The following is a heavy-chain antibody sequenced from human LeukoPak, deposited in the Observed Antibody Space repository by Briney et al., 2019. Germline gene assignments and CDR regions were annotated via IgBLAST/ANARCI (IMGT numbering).Heavy chain of an antibody. Sequence: SESLSLTCTVSGPSISDYSWSWIRQPPGKGLEWLGNIYYSGSANHNPSLKSRVTISRDTSKNQFSLKPTSVTTTDTAVYYCARSGVPQRWGQGTLVTVPS. J-gene: IGHJ4*02. CDR3: ARSGVPQR. CDR1: GPSISDYS. V-gene: IGHV4-59*01. D-gene: IGHD7-27*01. CDR2: IYYSGSA.